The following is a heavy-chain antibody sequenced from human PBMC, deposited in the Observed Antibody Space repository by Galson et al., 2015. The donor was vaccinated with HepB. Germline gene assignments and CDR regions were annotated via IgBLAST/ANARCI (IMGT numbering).Heavy chain of an antibody. CDR3: AKAGSGGSYYDY. CDR2: VGGSGRRT. D-gene: IGHD2-15*01. J-gene: IGHJ4*02. V-gene: IGHV3-23*01. Sequence: SLRLSCAASGFPFINYGMSWVRQAPGKGLEWVSAVGGSGRRTFYADSVKGRFTISRDTSKYTLYLQMDSLGAEDTAIYYCAKAGSGGSYYDYWGQGTLVTVSS. CDR1: GFPFINYG.